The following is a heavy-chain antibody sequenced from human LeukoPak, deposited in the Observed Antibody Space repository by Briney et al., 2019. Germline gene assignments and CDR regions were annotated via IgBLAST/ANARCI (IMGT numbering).Heavy chain of an antibody. J-gene: IGHJ4*02. CDR1: GFTVSSNY. CDR2: IYSGGNT. Sequence: PGGSLRLSCAASGFTVSSNYMSWVRQPPGKGLEGVSVIYSGGNTYYADSVKGRFTISRDNSRNTMALQMNSLRAEDTALYYCASCDTSGWYGIDYWGQGTLVTVSS. CDR3: ASCDTSGWYGIDY. D-gene: IGHD6-13*01. V-gene: IGHV3-53*01.